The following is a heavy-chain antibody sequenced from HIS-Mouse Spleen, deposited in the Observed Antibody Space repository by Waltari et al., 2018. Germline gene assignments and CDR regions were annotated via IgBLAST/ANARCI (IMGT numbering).Heavy chain of an antibody. V-gene: IGHV3-30-3*01. CDR3: ARGFVDTAMVDY. D-gene: IGHD5-18*01. CDR1: GFPFSSYA. CDR2: ISYDGSNK. Sequence: QVQLVESGGGVVQPGRSLRLSCVSSGFPFSSYAMHWVRQAPGKGLEWVAVISYDGSNKYYADSVKGRFTISRDNSKNTLYLQMNSLRAEDTAVYYCARGFVDTAMVDYWGQGTLVTVSS. J-gene: IGHJ4*02.